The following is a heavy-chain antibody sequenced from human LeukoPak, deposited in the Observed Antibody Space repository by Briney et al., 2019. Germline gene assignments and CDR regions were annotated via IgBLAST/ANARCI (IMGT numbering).Heavy chain of an antibody. CDR3: AKVGAYGDYARHDY. CDR2: MFHSGDT. D-gene: IGHD4-17*01. J-gene: IGHJ4*02. Sequence: KTSETLSLTCDVSGYSIRSGSYWGWIRQPPGKGLEWIGCMFHSGDTYHNPSLKSRVTISADTSKNQFSLKLTSVTAAHTAVYYCAKVGAYGDYARHDYWGQGTLVTVSS. CDR1: GYSIRSGSY. V-gene: IGHV4-38-2*01.